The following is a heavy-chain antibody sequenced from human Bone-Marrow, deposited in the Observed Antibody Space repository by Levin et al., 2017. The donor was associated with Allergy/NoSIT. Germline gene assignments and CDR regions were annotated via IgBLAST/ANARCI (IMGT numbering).Heavy chain of an antibody. CDR3: ARVPRAMVYIFDY. V-gene: IGHV3-30-3*01. CDR1: GFTFRYYA. CDR2: ISSDGSEN. J-gene: IGHJ4*02. D-gene: IGHD5-18*01. Sequence: HSGGSLRLSCAASGFTFRYYAMDWVRQAPGRGLEWVAVISSDGSENYYADSVKGRFTISRDNSKNTLFLQMNNLRPEDSAVYYCARVPRAMVYIFDYWGQGELVTVSS.